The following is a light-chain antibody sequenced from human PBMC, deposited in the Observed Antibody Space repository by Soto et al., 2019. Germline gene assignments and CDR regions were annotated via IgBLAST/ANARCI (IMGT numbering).Light chain of an antibody. CDR1: SSDIGGYNS. CDR3: SAHGGSSNFVV. CDR2: DVF. J-gene: IGLJ2*01. Sequence: QSALTQPPSASGSPGQSVTISCTGTSSDIGGYNSVSWYQQHPGKAPKLMIYDVFKRPSGVPDRFSGSKSGNTASLTVSGLQAEDEPDYYCSAHGGSSNFVVFGGGTKLTVL. V-gene: IGLV2-8*01.